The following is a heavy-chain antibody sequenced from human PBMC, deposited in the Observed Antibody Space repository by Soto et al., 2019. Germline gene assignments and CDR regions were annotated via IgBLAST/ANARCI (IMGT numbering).Heavy chain of an antibody. CDR1: GGPMSSFY. Sequence: QVQLQESGPGLVKPSETLSLTCTVSGGPMSSFYWSWIRQPPGKGLEWIGYIYYSGSTNYNPSLKSRVTMSVDMSKNQFSLKLSSVTAADTAVYYCARGGYYYDSSDYWKLDIWGQGTLVTVSS. V-gene: IGHV4-59*01. CDR2: IYYSGST. D-gene: IGHD3-22*01. J-gene: IGHJ4*02. CDR3: ARGGYYYDSSDYWKLDI.